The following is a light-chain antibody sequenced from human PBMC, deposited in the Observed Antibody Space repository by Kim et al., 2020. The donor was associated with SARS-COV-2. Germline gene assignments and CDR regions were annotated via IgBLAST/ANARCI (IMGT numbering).Light chain of an antibody. V-gene: IGKV3-20*01. Sequence: EFVLTQSPGTLSLSPGEGATLSCRASQSVNNNYFSWYQQKPGQAPRLLIYAISIRATGIPDRFSGSVSGTDFTLTISRLEPEDFAVYYCKQYGSSPRTFGQGTKVDIK. CDR1: QSVNNNY. CDR3: KQYGSSPRT. J-gene: IGKJ1*01. CDR2: AIS.